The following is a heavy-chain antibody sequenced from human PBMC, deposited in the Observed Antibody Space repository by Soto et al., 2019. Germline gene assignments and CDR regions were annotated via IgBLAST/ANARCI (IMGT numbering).Heavy chain of an antibody. CDR3: ARDTVTTELDY. D-gene: IGHD4-17*01. CDR2: IYYSWST. J-gene: IGHJ4*02. V-gene: IGHV4-31*03. Sequence: QVQLQESGPGLVKPSQTLSLTCTVSGGSISSGGYYWSWIRQHPGKGLEWIGYIYYSWSTYYNPSLTIRVTISVDTSKNQFSLKLSSVTAADTAVYYCARDTVTTELDYWGQGTLVTVSS. CDR1: GGSISSGGYY.